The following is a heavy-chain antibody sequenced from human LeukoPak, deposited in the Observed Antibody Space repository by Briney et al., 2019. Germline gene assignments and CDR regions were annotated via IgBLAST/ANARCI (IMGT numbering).Heavy chain of an antibody. J-gene: IGHJ4*02. CDR2: IDHSGST. CDR3: ARNFPYSKLDY. CDR1: GGSFSSYY. Sequence: PSETLSLTCAVSGGSFSSYYWSWIRQPPGKGLEWIGEIDHSGSTNYNPSLKSRVTISVDTSKSQFSLQLSSVTAADMAVYYCARNFPYSKLDYWGQGTLVTVSS. D-gene: IGHD6-13*01. V-gene: IGHV4-34*01.